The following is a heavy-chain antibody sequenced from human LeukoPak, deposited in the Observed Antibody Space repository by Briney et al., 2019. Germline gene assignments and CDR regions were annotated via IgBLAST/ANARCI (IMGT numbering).Heavy chain of an antibody. J-gene: IGHJ4*02. Sequence: PGGSLRLSCAASGFTFSIYSMNWVRQAPGKGLECVSYNSSSSSTIYYADSVKGRFTISRDNAKNSLYLQMNSLRAEDTAVYYCARDSPRDTKLNDYWGQGTLVTVSS. CDR1: GFTFSIYS. D-gene: IGHD2-8*01. CDR2: NSSSSSTI. V-gene: IGHV3-48*01. CDR3: ARDSPRDTKLNDY.